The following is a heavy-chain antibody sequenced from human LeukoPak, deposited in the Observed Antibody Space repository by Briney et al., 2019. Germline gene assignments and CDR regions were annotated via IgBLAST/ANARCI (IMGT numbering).Heavy chain of an antibody. CDR2: ISYLSTHV. Sequence: PGGSLRLSCSASGFTFSDYDMNWVRQAPGKGLEWVSSISYLSTHVYYGDSVKGRFSISRDNAKNSLYLQMNSLRAEDTAVYYCARASFSYDSTTYYYEDYWGQGTLVTVSS. J-gene: IGHJ4*02. CDR3: ARASFSYDSTTYYYEDY. CDR1: GFTFSDYD. V-gene: IGHV3-21*01. D-gene: IGHD3-22*01.